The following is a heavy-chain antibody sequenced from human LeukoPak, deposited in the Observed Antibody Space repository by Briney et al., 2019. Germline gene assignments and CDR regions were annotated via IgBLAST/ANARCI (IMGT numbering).Heavy chain of an antibody. Sequence: VPPSETLSLTCTAPGRSISSYYWSWLRQPPGKGLEGFGYIYDSGSTNYNLCLKSRVTISLAPSKNQFTLKLSDVSAPAPAVYYRSRNPGGSYLDYWGQGTLVTVSS. V-gene: IGHV4-59*01. CDR3: SRNPGGSYLDY. CDR2: IYDSGST. CDR1: GRSISSYY. J-gene: IGHJ4*02. D-gene: IGHD1-26*01.